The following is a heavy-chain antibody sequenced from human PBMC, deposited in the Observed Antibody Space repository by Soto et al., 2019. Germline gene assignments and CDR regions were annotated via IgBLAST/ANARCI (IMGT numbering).Heavy chain of an antibody. CDR1: GGSIMSYY. CDR3: ARAYGGYADY. J-gene: IGHJ4*02. Sequence: PSETLSLTCTVSGGSIMSYYWSWIRQPPGKGLEWIGYIYYSGSTNDNPSLKSRVTISVDTSKNQFSLKLSSVTAADTAVYYCARAYGGYADYWGQGALVTVSS. CDR2: IYYSGST. D-gene: IGHD5-12*01. V-gene: IGHV4-59*01.